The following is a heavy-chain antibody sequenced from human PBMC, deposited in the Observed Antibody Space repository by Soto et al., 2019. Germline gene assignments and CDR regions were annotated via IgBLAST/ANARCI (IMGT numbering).Heavy chain of an antibody. CDR1: GFTFSSYA. Sequence: PGESLRLSCAASGFTFSSYAMHWVRQAPGKGLEWVAVISYDGSNKYYADSVKGRFTISRDNSKNTLYLQMNSLRAEDTAVYYCARPRGDYDFWSGYFLPYYYYGMDVWGQGTTVTVSS. CDR3: ARPRGDYDFWSGYFLPYYYYGMDV. D-gene: IGHD3-3*01. V-gene: IGHV3-30-3*01. J-gene: IGHJ6*02. CDR2: ISYDGSNK.